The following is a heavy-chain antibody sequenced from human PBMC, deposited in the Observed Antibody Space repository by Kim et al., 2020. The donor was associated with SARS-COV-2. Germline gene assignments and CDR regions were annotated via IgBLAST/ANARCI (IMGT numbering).Heavy chain of an antibody. Sequence: GGSLRLSCAASGFTFSSSGMHWVRQAPGKGLEWVAGITYDGSNKDYADSVKGRFTISRENSKNTLYLQMNSLRAEDTAVYYCAKDQLGLPRFDHWGQGTLVTVSS. V-gene: IGHV3-30*18. D-gene: IGHD3-16*01. CDR2: ITYDGSNK. J-gene: IGHJ5*02. CDR3: AKDQLGLPRFDH. CDR1: GFTFSSSG.